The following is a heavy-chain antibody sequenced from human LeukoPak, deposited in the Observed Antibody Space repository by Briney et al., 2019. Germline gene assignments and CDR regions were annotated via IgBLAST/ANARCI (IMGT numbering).Heavy chain of an antibody. CDR2: IYYGGST. CDR1: GGSISGYY. J-gene: IGHJ6*03. D-gene: IGHD2-15*01. Sequence: PSETLSLTCTVSGGSISGYYWSWIRQPPRKGLEWIGFIYYGGSTNYNPSLKSRVTMSVDTSKNQFSLKLSSVTAADTAVYYCARGSSMDVRGKGTTVTVSS. CDR3: ARGSSMDV. V-gene: IGHV4-59*08.